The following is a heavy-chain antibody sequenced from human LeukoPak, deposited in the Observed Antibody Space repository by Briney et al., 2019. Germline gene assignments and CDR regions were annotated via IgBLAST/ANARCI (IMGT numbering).Heavy chain of an antibody. D-gene: IGHD6-6*01. J-gene: IGHJ4*02. V-gene: IGHV1-8*03. CDR3: ARAFYSSSPVPVDY. CDR1: GYTFTSYD. CDR2: MNPNSGNT. Sequence: GASVKVSCKASGYTFTSYDINWVRQATGQGLEWMGWMNPNSGNTGYAQKFQGRVTITRNTSISTAYMELSSLRSEDTAVYYCARAFYSSSPVPVDYWGQGTLVAVSS.